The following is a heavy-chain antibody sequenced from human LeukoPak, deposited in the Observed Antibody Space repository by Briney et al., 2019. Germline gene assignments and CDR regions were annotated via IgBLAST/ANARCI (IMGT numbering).Heavy chain of an antibody. V-gene: IGHV3-30*04. CDR3: ARGYSSSWPPDY. J-gene: IGHJ4*02. Sequence: PGRSLRLSCAASGFTFSSYAMHWVRQAPGKGLEWVAVISYDGSNRYYADSVKGRFTISRDNSKNTLYLQMNSLRAEDTAVYYCARGYSSSWPPDYWGQGTLVTVSS. CDR2: ISYDGSNR. D-gene: IGHD6-13*01. CDR1: GFTFSSYA.